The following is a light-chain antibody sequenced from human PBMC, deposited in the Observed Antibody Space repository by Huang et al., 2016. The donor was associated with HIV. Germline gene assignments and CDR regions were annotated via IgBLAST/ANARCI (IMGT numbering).Light chain of an antibody. CDR1: QSVNNK. Sequence: EVVMTQSPVTLSVSPGERATLSCRARQSVNNKLAGFQQKPGQAPRLLIHDASIRASGIPDRFSGSGSGTEFTLTISSLQSEDFAVYYCQQYNNWPPWTFGQGTKVEIK. CDR3: QQYNNWPPWT. V-gene: IGKV3-15*01. J-gene: IGKJ1*01. CDR2: DAS.